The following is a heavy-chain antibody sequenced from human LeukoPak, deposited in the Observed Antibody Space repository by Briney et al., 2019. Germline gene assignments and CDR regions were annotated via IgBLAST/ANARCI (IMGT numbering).Heavy chain of an antibody. D-gene: IGHD2-15*01. J-gene: IGHJ4*02. V-gene: IGHV4-38-2*02. CDR3: ARAGWPNDY. Sequence: SETLSLTCTVSGYSISSGYYWGWIRQPPGKGLEWIGSIYHSGSTYYNPSLKSRVTISVDTSKNQFSLKLSSVTAAGTAVYYCARAGWPNDYWGQGTLVTVSS. CDR1: GYSISSGYY. CDR2: IYHSGST.